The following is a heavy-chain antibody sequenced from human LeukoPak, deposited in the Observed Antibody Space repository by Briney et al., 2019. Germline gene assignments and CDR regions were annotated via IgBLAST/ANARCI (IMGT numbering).Heavy chain of an antibody. D-gene: IGHD3-22*01. CDR3: ARVRAPLYYDSSGLDP. J-gene: IGHJ5*02. CDR2: ISSSGSTI. CDR1: GFTFSDYY. V-gene: IGHV3-11*01. Sequence: PGGSPRLSCAASGFTFSDYYMSWIRQAPGKGLEWVSYISSSGSTIYYADSVKGRFTISRDNAKNSLYLQMNSLRAEDTAVYYCARVRAPLYYDSSGLDPWGQGTLVTVSS.